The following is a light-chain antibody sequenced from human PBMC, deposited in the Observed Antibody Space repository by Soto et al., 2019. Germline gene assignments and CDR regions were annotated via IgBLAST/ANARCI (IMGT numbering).Light chain of an antibody. V-gene: IGKV1-39*01. CDR3: QQSYSTQLT. CDR1: QSISSY. CDR2: AAS. Sequence: DIQMTQSPSSLSASVGDRVTITCRASQSISSYLNWYQQKPGKAPKLLIYAASSLQSGVPSRFSGSGSGTDFTLTISSLQPEDFATYYCQQSYSTQLTFGGGTEVEIK. J-gene: IGKJ4*01.